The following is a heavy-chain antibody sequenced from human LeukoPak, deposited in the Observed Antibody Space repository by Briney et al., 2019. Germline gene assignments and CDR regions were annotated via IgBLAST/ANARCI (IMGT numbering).Heavy chain of an antibody. Sequence: GGSLRLSCAASGFTFSSYWLHWVRQGPGKGLVWVSRINSDGSSTSYADSVKGRFTISRDNAKNTLYLQMNSLRAEDTAVYYCARDGGLWLYYFDFWGQGTLVTVSS. CDR2: INSDGSST. D-gene: IGHD5-18*01. CDR1: GFTFSSYW. J-gene: IGHJ4*02. CDR3: ARDGGLWLYYFDF. V-gene: IGHV3-74*01.